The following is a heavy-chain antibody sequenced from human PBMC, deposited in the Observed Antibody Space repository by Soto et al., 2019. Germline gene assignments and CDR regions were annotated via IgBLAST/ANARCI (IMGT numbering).Heavy chain of an antibody. V-gene: IGHV5-10-1*01. CDR1: GYMFTNYW. CDR3: ASHNFFCGGDCNSSGMDV. J-gene: IGHJ6*02. Sequence: GESLKISCHGSGYMFTNYWINWVRQVSGEGLEWLGRIDPSDSYTKYNPSFQGHVTISADKSTSTAYLQLSSLRASDTAVYYCASHNFFCGGDCNSSGMDVWGQGTTVTVSS. CDR2: IDPSDSYT. D-gene: IGHD2-21*02.